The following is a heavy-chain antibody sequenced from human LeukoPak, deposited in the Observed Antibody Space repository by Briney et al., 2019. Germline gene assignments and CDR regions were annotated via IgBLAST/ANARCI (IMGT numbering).Heavy chain of an antibody. D-gene: IGHD1-26*01. J-gene: IGHJ3*01. CDR3: ARSLLPSAFGF. Sequence: GGSLRLSCAASGFTFSNYNMNWVRQAPGKGLDWVSSITSTTSQVHYADSVKGRFTISRDNAKNSQYLQMNSLRAEDTAVYYCARSLLPSAFGFWGQGTMVTVSS. CDR1: GFTFSNYN. CDR2: ITSTTSQV. V-gene: IGHV3-21*01.